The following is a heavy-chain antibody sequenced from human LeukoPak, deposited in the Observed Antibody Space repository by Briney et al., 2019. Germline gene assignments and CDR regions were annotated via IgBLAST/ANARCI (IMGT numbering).Heavy chain of an antibody. V-gene: IGHV3-33*07. CDR1: GSNLNAAG. CDR2: IGYDGSNK. Sequence: GGSLSFSGAASGSNLNAAGRSGVGQAQGKGLEGGEVIGYDGSNKYYADSVKGRFTISRDNSKNTLYLQMNSLRAEDTAVYYCARGRDDYDSSDFPLMLYWGQGTLVAVSS. CDR3: ARGRDDYDSSDFPLMLY. D-gene: IGHD3-22*01. J-gene: IGHJ4*02.